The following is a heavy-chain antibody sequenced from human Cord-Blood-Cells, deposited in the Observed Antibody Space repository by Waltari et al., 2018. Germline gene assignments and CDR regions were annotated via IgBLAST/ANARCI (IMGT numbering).Heavy chain of an antibody. V-gene: IGHV4-34*01. D-gene: IGHD5-18*01. CDR1: GGSFSGYY. J-gene: IGHJ3*02. CDR2: INHSGST. CDR3: ARVTAMPHAFEI. Sequence: QVQLQQWGAGLLKPSETLSLTCAVYGGSFSGYYWSWIRQPPGKGLEWIGEINHSGSTHYHPSLKSLVTRSVDTSKNQFSLKLSSVTAADTAVYYCARVTAMPHAFEIWGQGTMVTVSS.